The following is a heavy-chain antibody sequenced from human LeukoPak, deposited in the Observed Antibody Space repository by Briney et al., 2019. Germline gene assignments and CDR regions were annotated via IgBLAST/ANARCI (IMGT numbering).Heavy chain of an antibody. Sequence: SETLSLTCTVSGGSISSSSYYWGWIRQPPGKGLEWIGYIYDSGSTNYNPSLKSRVTISVDTSKNQFSLKLNSVTAADTAVYYCARHAEDYGDYFDYWGQGTLLTVSS. J-gene: IGHJ4*02. CDR2: IYDSGST. D-gene: IGHD4-17*01. CDR3: ARHAEDYGDYFDY. CDR1: GGSISSSSYY. V-gene: IGHV4-61*05.